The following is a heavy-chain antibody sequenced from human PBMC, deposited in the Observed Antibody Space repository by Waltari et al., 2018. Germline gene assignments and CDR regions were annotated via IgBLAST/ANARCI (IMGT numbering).Heavy chain of an antibody. CDR3: ARESRMIVVVDDAFDI. Sequence: QVQLVQSGAEVKKPGSSVKVSCKASGGTFSSYAISWVRQAPGQGLEWMGGIIPIFGTANYAQKFQGRVTITADKSTSTAYMELSSLRSEDTAVYYCARESRMIVVVDDAFDIWGQGTMVTVSS. CDR2: IIPIFGTA. CDR1: GGTFSSYA. D-gene: IGHD3-22*01. V-gene: IGHV1-69*14. J-gene: IGHJ3*02.